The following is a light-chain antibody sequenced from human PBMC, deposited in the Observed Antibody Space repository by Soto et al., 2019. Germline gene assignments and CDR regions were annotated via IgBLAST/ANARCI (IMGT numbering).Light chain of an antibody. Sequence: EIVMTQSPPSLTVTPGEPASISCRSSQRLLHSNGNTFLDWYLQKPGQSPQLLIYLGSSRASGVPDRFSGSEAGTDFTLKISRVEAEDVGVYYCMQALQTPYTFGQGTKLEIK. CDR1: QRLLHSNGNTF. V-gene: IGKV2-28*01. CDR3: MQALQTPYT. CDR2: LGS. J-gene: IGKJ2*01.